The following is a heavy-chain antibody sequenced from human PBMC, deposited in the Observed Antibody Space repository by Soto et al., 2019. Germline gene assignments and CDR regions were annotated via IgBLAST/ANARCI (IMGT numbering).Heavy chain of an antibody. D-gene: IGHD1-20*01. Sequence: ASVKVSCKVSGYTLTELSMHWVRQAPGKGLEWMGGFDPEDGETIYAQKVQGRVTMTEDTSTDTAYMELSSLDSAATDVYYCATGPLSTLTPALDYWGQGTLVTVSS. CDR2: FDPEDGET. J-gene: IGHJ4*02. CDR3: ATGPLSTLTPALDY. CDR1: GYTLTELS. V-gene: IGHV1-24*01.